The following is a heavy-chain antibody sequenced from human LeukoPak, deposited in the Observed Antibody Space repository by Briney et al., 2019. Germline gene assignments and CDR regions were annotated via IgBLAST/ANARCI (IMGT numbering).Heavy chain of an antibody. D-gene: IGHD5-18*01. CDR1: GGSISSYY. J-gene: IGHJ6*03. CDR3: ARALSRGYSYGYYNYYYMDV. CDR2: IYYSGST. V-gene: IGHV4-59*01. Sequence: SETLSLTCTVSGGSISSYYWSWIRQPPGKGLEWIGYIYYSGSTNHHPSLKSRVTISVDTSKNQFSLKLSSVTAADTAVYYCARALSRGYSYGYYNYYYMDVWGKGTTVTVSS.